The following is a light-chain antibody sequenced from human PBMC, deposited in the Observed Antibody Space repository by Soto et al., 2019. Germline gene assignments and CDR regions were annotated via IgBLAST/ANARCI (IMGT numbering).Light chain of an antibody. V-gene: IGKV3-15*01. CDR3: QQYNNWPPDRT. J-gene: IGKJ1*01. CDR2: GAS. Sequence: DIVMTQSPATLSVSPGERATLSCRASQSVSSNLAWYQQKPGQAPRLLIYGASTRATGIPARFSGGGSGTEFTLTLSSLQSEDFAIYFCQQYNNWPPDRTFGQGTKVEIK. CDR1: QSVSSN.